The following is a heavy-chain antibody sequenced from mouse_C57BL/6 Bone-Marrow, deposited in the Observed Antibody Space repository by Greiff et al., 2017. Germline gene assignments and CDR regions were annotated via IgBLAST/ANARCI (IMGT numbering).Heavy chain of an antibody. CDR2: IRNTANGYTT. CDR3: ARLQGDY. CDR1: GFTFTDSY. Sequence: EVKLVESGGGLVQPGGSLSLSCAASGFTFTDSYMSWVRQPPGKALEWLGFIRNTANGYTTEYSASVKGRFTISRDNSQSILYLQINALRAEDSATYYCARLQGDYWRQGTSVTVSS. V-gene: IGHV7-3*01. J-gene: IGHJ4*01.